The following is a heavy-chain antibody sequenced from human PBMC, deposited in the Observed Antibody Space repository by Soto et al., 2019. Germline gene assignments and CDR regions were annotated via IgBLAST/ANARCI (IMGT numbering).Heavy chain of an antibody. Sequence: PSETLSLTCVVSGGSINSSYWWNWVRQPPGKGLEWIGEISHGGSTNFNPSLKSRATISVDKSKNHLSLKLDSVTAADTAVYYCAREVSGIQAFDYWGQGILVTVSS. CDR3: AREVSGIQAFDY. D-gene: IGHD1-20*01. J-gene: IGHJ4*02. V-gene: IGHV4-4*02. CDR2: ISHGGST. CDR1: GGSINSSYW.